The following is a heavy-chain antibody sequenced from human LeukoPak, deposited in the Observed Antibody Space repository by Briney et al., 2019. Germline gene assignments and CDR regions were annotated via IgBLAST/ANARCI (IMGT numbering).Heavy chain of an antibody. J-gene: IGHJ4*02. CDR2: IRYDGSTK. CDR1: GFTFSTYG. V-gene: IGHV3-30*02. CDR3: AKGAYYDSSGYSFDY. D-gene: IGHD3-22*01. Sequence: PGGSLRLSCAASGFTFSTYGMHWVGQAPGKGLEWVAFIRYDGSTKNCADSVKGRFTISRDNPKNTLYLQMNSLRAEDTAVYYCAKGAYYDSSGYSFDYWGQGTLVTVSS.